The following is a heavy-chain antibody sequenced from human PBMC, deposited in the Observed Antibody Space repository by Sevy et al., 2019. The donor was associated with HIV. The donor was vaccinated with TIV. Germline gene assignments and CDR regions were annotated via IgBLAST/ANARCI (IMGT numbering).Heavy chain of an antibody. CDR2: IEGDGSDK. D-gene: IGHD3-16*01. J-gene: IGHJ4*02. CDR1: GFTFSANW. V-gene: IGHV3-7*01. Sequence: GGSLRLSCAASGFTFSANWMNWVSQAPGKGLEWVANIEGDGSDKHYVDSVEGRFTISRDNAKNLLYLQMNSLRVEDTAVYYCAHETFGRFESWGQRTLVTVSS. CDR3: AHETFGRFES.